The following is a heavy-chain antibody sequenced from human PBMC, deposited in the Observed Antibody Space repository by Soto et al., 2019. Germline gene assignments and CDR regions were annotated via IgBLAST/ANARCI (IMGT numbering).Heavy chain of an antibody. CDR3: SRCKFFTHYSDVYAF. CDR2: TYYRSKWYN. V-gene: IGHV6-1*01. CDR1: EERVSNQRDA. J-gene: IGHJ3*01. Sequence: SQTHSVTGAIFEERVSNQRDAWYWIRQFPSRSLEWLGRTYYRSKWYNDYAVSVKSRITINPDTSKNQFSLQLNSVTPEDTAVYYCSRCKFFTHYSDVYAFSGRGTMV. D-gene: IGHD2-15*01.